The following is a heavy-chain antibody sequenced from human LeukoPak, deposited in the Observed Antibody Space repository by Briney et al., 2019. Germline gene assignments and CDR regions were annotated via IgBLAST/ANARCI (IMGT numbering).Heavy chain of an antibody. CDR3: ARGGVEMATIPIFDY. V-gene: IGHV3-21*01. J-gene: IGHJ4*02. CDR2: ISSSSSYI. CDR1: GFTFSSYS. Sequence: GGSLRLSCAASGFTFSSYSMNWVRQAPGKGLEWVSSISSSSSYIYYADSVEGRFTISRDNAKKSLYLQMNSLRAEDTAVYYCARGGVEMATIPIFDYWGQGTLVTVSS. D-gene: IGHD5-24*01.